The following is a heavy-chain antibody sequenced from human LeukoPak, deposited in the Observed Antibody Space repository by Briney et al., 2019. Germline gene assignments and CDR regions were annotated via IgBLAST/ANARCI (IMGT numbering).Heavy chain of an antibody. CDR3: AKDLDIVATITGN. Sequence: GGSLRLSCAASGLNFSRNWMTWVRQAPGKGLEWVANIKEDGSAKSYVDSVKGRFTISRDNAKNSLYLQMSSLRVEDTAVYYCAKDLDIVATITGNWGQGTLVTVSS. J-gene: IGHJ4*02. CDR2: IKEDGSAK. V-gene: IGHV3-7*03. D-gene: IGHD5-12*01. CDR1: GLNFSRNW.